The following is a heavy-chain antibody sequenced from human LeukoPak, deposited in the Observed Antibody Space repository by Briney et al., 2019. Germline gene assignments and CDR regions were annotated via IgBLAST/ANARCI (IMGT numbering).Heavy chain of an antibody. CDR2: INHSGST. Sequence: KPSETLSLTCAVYGGSFSGYYWSWIRQPPGKGLEWIGEINHSGSTNYNPSLKSRVPVSVDASKNQFSLKLSSVTAADTAVYYCARGRVLARAPFDYWGQGTLVTVSS. CDR3: ARGRVLARAPFDY. V-gene: IGHV4-34*01. D-gene: IGHD6-6*01. J-gene: IGHJ4*02. CDR1: GGSFSGYY.